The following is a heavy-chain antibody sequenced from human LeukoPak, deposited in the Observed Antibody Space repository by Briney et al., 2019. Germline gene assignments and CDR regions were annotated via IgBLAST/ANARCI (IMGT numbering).Heavy chain of an antibody. J-gene: IGHJ4*02. CDR3: ARGDGYNYVTDY. CDR2: IYYSGST. Sequence: SETLSLTCTVSGGSISYYYWSWIRQPPGKGLEWIGYIYYSGSTNYNPSLKSRVTISVDTSKNQFSLKLSSVTAADTAVYYCARGDGYNYVTDYWGQGTLVTVSS. CDR1: GGSISYYY. V-gene: IGHV4-59*01. D-gene: IGHD5-12*01.